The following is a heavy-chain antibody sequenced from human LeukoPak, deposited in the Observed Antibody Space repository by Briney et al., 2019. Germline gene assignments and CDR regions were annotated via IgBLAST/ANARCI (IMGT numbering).Heavy chain of an antibody. Sequence: PSGTLSLTCAVSGGSGGSISSSNYWRWVRQPPGKGLEWIGEIYHSGSTNYNPSLKSRVTISVDTSKNQFSLKLSSVTAADTAVYYCARGPRITMVRGVSRRSASFDYWGQGTLVTVSP. CDR3: ARGPRITMVRGVSRRSASFDY. J-gene: IGHJ4*02. V-gene: IGHV4-4*02. D-gene: IGHD3-10*01. CDR1: GGSGGSISSSNY. CDR2: IYHSGST.